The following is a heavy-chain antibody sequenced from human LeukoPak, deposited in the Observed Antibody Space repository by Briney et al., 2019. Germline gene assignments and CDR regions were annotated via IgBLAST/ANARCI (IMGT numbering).Heavy chain of an antibody. Sequence: GGSPRLSCAASGFTFSSYGMHWVRQAPGKGLEWVAVISYDGSNKYYADSVKGRFTISRDNSKNTLYLQMNSLRAEDTAVYYCAKDFYDFWSGYYLDYWGQGTLVTVSS. CDR2: ISYDGSNK. V-gene: IGHV3-30*18. D-gene: IGHD3-3*01. CDR3: AKDFYDFWSGYYLDY. J-gene: IGHJ4*02. CDR1: GFTFSSYG.